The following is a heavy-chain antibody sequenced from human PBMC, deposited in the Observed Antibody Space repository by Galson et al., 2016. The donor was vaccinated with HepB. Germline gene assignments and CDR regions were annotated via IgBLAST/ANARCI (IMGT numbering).Heavy chain of an antibody. CDR3: ARGAHSTFDV. V-gene: IGHV6-1*01. CDR1: GDSVSTDSAT. Sequence: CAISGDSVSTDSATWNWIRQSPSRGLEWLGRTYYRSMWYYDYAVSLKGRIIINPDTSKNQFSLQLNSVTPEDTAVYYCARGAHSTFDVWGQGTMVTVSS. J-gene: IGHJ3*01. CDR2: TYYRSMWYY. D-gene: IGHD3-16*01.